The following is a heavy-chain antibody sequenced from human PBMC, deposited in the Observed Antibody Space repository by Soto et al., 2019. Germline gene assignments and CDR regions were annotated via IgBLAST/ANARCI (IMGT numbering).Heavy chain of an antibody. CDR2: IYYSGST. D-gene: IGHD2-15*01. CDR3: ARGRGGGYYYYYMDV. J-gene: IGHJ6*03. CDR1: GVSISSYY. Sequence: SETLSLTCTVSGVSISSYYWSWIRQPPGKGLEWIGYIYYSGSTNYNPSLKSRVTISVDTSENQFSLKLSSVTAADTAVYYCARGRGGGYYYYYMDVWGKGTTVTVSS. V-gene: IGHV4-59*01.